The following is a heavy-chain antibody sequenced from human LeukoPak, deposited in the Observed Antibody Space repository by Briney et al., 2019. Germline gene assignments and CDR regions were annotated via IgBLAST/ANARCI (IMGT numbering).Heavy chain of an antibody. V-gene: IGHV3-23*01. CDR3: AKDEDSSGWTGYYFDY. CDR1: GFTFSSYA. J-gene: IGHJ4*02. D-gene: IGHD6-19*01. CDR2: ISGSGGST. Sequence: GGSLRLSCAASGFTFSSYAMSWVRQAPGKGLEWVSAISGSGGSTYYADSVKGRFTISRDNSKNTLYLQMNSLRAEDTAVYYCAKDEDSSGWTGYYFDYWGQGTLVTVSS.